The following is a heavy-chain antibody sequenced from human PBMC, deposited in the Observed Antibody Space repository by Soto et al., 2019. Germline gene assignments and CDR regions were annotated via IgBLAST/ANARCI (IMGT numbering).Heavy chain of an antibody. CDR3: VCGAIVVVPAAMTAVAGSFDY. CDR1: GGSISSGGYY. V-gene: IGHV4-31*03. D-gene: IGHD2-2*01. Sequence: ASETLSLTCTVSGGSISSGGYYWSWIRQHPGKGLEWIGYIYYSGSTYYNPSVKSRVTISVDTSKNQFSLKLSSVTAADTAVYYCVCGAIVVVPAAMTAVAGSFDYWGQGTLVTVSS. CDR2: IYYSGST. J-gene: IGHJ4*02.